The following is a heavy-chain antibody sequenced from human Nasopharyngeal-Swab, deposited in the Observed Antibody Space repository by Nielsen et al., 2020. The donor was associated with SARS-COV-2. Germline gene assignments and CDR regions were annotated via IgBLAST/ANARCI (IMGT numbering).Heavy chain of an antibody. D-gene: IGHD6-13*01. Sequence: VRQAPGKGLEWVAVIWYDGSNKYYADSVKGRFTISRDNSKNTLYLQMNSLGAEDTAVYYCARDLGWAAGPTGDDVWGQGTTVTVSS. J-gene: IGHJ6*02. CDR3: ARDLGWAAGPTGDDV. V-gene: IGHV3-33*01. CDR2: IWYDGSNK.